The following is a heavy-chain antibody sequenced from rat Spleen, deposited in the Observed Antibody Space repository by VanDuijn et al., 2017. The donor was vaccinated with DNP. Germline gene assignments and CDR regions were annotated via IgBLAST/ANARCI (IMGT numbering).Heavy chain of an antibody. J-gene: IGHJ3*01. CDR1: GFTFSDYN. Sequence: EVQLVESGGGLVQPGRSLKLSCAASGFTFSDYNMAWVRQAPKKGLEWVATISYDGSSTYYRDSVKGRFTISRDNAKSTLYLQMDSLRSEDTATYYCARDGYWFAYWGQGTLVTVSS. CDR2: ISYDGSST. D-gene: IGHD1-12*03. CDR3: ARDGYWFAY. V-gene: IGHV5-7*01.